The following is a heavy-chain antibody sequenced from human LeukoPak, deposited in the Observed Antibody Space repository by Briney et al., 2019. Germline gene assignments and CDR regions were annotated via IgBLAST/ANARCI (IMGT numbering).Heavy chain of an antibody. CDR1: GFTVSRNY. J-gene: IGHJ3*02. V-gene: IGHV3-53*01. CDR3: AIGHRGNDAFDI. D-gene: IGHD3-10*01. CDR2: IFSGGST. Sequence: GGSLRLSCAASGFTVSRNYMIWVRQAPGKGLEWVSVIFSGGSTYYADSVKGRFTISRDNAKDSLYLQMNSLRAEDTAVYYCAIGHRGNDAFDIWGQGTMVTVSS.